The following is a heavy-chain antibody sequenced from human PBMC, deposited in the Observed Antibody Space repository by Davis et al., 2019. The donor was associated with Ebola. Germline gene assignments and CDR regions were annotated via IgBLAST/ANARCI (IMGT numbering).Heavy chain of an antibody. CDR1: GDSIRSGDFS. D-gene: IGHD3-22*01. CDR2: IYYTGGA. J-gene: IGHJ4*02. Sequence: MPSETLSLTCAVSGDSIRSGDFSWSWIRQPPGKGLEWIGYIYYTGGAYYNPSLKSRVTISVDRSKNLFSLNLTSVTAADTAVYFCERGGYDTSGYYVSDWGQGILVTVSS. CDR3: ERGGYDTSGYYVSD. V-gene: IGHV4-30-2*01.